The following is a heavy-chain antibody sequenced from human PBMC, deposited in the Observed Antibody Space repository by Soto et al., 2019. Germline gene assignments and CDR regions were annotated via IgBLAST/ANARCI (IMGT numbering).Heavy chain of an antibody. CDR3: AKDSLLVATISGGDDASIPLPNYFDS. CDR2: VSRSGVTT. Sequence: GGSLRLSCAASGFPFSVYAMNWVRQAPGKGLQWVSAVSRSGVTTYYADSVKGRFTISRDNSKNTLYLQMNTLRADDTAVYYCAKDSLLVATISGGDDASIPLPNYFDSWGQGTLVTVSS. J-gene: IGHJ4*02. CDR1: GFPFSVYA. V-gene: IGHV3-23*01. D-gene: IGHD5-12*01.